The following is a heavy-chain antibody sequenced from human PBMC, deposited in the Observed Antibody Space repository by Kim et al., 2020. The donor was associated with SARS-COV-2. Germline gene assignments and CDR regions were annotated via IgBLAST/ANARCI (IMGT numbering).Heavy chain of an antibody. CDR1: GGSISRYY. CDR2: IHSSGST. Sequence: SETLSLTCTVSGGSISRYYWSWIRQPPGKGLEWIGCIHSSGSTKYNPSLESRVIISVDTSKNQFSLKLSSVTAADTAVYYCARQLDIVVVPAALAPGWFDPWGQRTLVTVSS. J-gene: IGHJ5*02. D-gene: IGHD2-2*03. V-gene: IGHV4-59*08. CDR3: ARQLDIVVVPAALAPGWFDP.